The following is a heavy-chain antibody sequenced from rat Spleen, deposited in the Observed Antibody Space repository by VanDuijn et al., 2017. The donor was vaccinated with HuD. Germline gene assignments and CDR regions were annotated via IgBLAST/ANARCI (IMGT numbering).Heavy chain of an antibody. Sequence: EVQLAETGGGLVQPGRSLKLSCVASGFTFSRYWMYWVRQAPGKGLEWVSSISNDGFNTYYPDSVKGRFTISRANSENTVYLHMNSLRSEDTATYYCAKGEGSITAFDYWGQGFMVTVSS. D-gene: IGHD1-2*01. J-gene: IGHJ2*01. CDR1: GFTFSRYW. V-gene: IGHV5-58*01. CDR2: ISNDGFNT. CDR3: AKGEGSITAFDY.